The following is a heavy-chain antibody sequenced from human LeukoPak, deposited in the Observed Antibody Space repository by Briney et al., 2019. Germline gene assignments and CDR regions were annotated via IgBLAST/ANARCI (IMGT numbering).Heavy chain of an antibody. CDR1: GYTFTSYG. V-gene: IGHV1-18*01. J-gene: IGHJ4*02. D-gene: IGHD5-24*01. CDR3: ARDRPLPSTPRDGTAIDY. CDR2: ISAYNGNT. Sequence: ASVKVSYKASGYTFTSYGISWVRQAPGQGLEWMGWISAYNGNTNYAQKLQGRVTMTTDTSTSTAYMELRSLRSDDTAVYYCARDRPLPSTPRDGTAIDYWGQGTLVTVSS.